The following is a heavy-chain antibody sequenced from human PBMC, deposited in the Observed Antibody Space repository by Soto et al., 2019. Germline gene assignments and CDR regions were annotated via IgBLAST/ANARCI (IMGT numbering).Heavy chain of an antibody. V-gene: IGHV3-48*03. CDR3: ARVHYDILTGYSFAEYFQH. J-gene: IGHJ1*01. CDR2: ISSSGSTI. CDR1: GFTFSSYE. Sequence: GRSLRLSCAASGFTFSSYEMNWVRQAPGKGLEWVSYISSSGSTIYYADSVKGRFTISRDNAKNSLYLQMISLRAEDPTVYYCARVHYDILTGYSFAEYFQHWGQGTLVTVSS. D-gene: IGHD3-9*01.